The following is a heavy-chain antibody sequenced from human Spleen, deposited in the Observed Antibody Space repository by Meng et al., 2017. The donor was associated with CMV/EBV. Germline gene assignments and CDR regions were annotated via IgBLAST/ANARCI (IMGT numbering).Heavy chain of an antibody. CDR1: GGSISSYY. Sequence: SETLSLTCTVSGGSISSYYWSWIRQPPGKGLEWIGYIYYSGSTNYNPSLKSRVTISVDTSKNQFSLKLSSVTAADTAVYYCARATSYYYGSGSYYNYYYYGMDVWGQGTTVTVSS. J-gene: IGHJ6*02. D-gene: IGHD3-10*01. CDR2: IYYSGST. CDR3: ARATSYYYGSGSYYNYYYYGMDV. V-gene: IGHV4-59*01.